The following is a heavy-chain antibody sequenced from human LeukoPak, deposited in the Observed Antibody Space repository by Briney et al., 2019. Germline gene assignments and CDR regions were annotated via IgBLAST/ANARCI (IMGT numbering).Heavy chain of an antibody. Sequence: GGSLRLSCAASGFTVSDNYMSWVRQAPGKGLEWVSVFYSGGTTYSADSVKGRFHISRDNSKNTLYLQMNSLRAEDTAVYYCARHDSWAGWFHPWGQGTLVTVSS. CDR2: FYSGGTT. D-gene: IGHD3-22*01. V-gene: IGHV3-53*01. CDR3: ARHDSWAGWFHP. J-gene: IGHJ5*02. CDR1: GFTVSDNY.